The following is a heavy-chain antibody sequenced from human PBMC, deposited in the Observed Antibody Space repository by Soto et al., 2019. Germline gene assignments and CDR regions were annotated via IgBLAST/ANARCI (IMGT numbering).Heavy chain of an antibody. CDR3: PRSRPTTFSRRPFDY. Sequence: PSKTLSLTCAVSGGSISNTNWWSWVRQPPGKGLEWIGEIYHSGSTNYNPSPKRRVTISVDKSKNQFSLKLSSVTAAATAVYYCPRSRPTTFSRRPFDYWGQGTLVTVSS. CDR1: GGSISNTNW. D-gene: IGHD3-10*02. J-gene: IGHJ4*02. V-gene: IGHV4-4*02. CDR2: IYHSGST.